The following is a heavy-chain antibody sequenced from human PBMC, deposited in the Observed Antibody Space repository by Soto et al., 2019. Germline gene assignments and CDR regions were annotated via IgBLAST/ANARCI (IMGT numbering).Heavy chain of an antibody. J-gene: IGHJ6*02. CDR3: ARVPSYYGMND. CDR1: GYTFTSYA. Sequence: QVQLVQSGAEEKKPGASVKVSCKASGYTFTSYAMHWVRQAPGQRLEWMGWINAGNGNTKYSQKFKGRVTITRDTTASTAYIEPSSLRSEDTAVYYCARVPSYYGMNDWGQRTTVTISS. V-gene: IGHV1-3*05. CDR2: INAGNGNT.